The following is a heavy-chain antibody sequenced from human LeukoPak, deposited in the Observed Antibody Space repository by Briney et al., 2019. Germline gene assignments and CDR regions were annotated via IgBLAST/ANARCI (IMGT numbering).Heavy chain of an antibody. CDR3: ARAQLLYGPNYYYGMDV. V-gene: IGHV3-30*03. Sequence: PGGSLRLSCAASGFTFSSYGMHWVRQAPGKGLEWVAVISYDGSNKYYADSVKGRFTISRDNAKNSLYLQMNSLRAEDTAVYYCARAQLLYGPNYYYGMDVWGQGTTVTVSS. CDR1: GFTFSSYG. D-gene: IGHD2-2*02. J-gene: IGHJ6*02. CDR2: ISYDGSNK.